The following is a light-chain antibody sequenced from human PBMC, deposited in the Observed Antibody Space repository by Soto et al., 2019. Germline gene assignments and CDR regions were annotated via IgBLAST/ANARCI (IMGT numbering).Light chain of an antibody. CDR1: SSDVGGYNF. Sequence: QSALTQPASVSGSPGQSITISCTGTSSDVGGYNFVSWYQHHPGEAPKLMIYDVSNRPSGVSNRFSGSKSGNTASLTISGLQAEDEADYYCSSYTSSTTLYVFGTGTKVTVL. V-gene: IGLV2-14*03. CDR2: DVS. J-gene: IGLJ1*01. CDR3: SSYTSSTTLYV.